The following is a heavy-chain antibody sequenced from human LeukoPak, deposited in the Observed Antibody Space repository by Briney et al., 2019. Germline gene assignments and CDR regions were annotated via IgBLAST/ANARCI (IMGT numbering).Heavy chain of an antibody. V-gene: IGHV4-39*01. CDR3: ASRTPLGYCSGGSCSPSYYFDY. D-gene: IGHD2-15*01. CDR1: GGSISSSSYC. Sequence: SETLSLTCTVSGGSISSSSYCWGWIRQPPGKGLEWIGSIYYSGSTYYHPSLKSRVTISVDTSKNQFSLKLSSVTAADTAVYYCASRTPLGYCSGGSCSPSYYFDYWGQGTLVTVSS. CDR2: IYYSGST. J-gene: IGHJ4*02.